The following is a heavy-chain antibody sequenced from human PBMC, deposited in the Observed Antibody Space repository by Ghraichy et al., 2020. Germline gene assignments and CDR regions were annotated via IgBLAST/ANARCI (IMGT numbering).Heavy chain of an antibody. CDR2: IKQDGSEK. D-gene: IGHD3-10*01. V-gene: IGHV3-7*04. CDR1: GFTFSSYW. CDR3: ARESATMVRGVGGMDV. Sequence: GGSLRLSCAASGFTFSSYWMSWVRQAPGKGLEWVANIKQDGSEKYYVDSVKGRFTISRDNAKNSLYLQMNSLRAEDTAVYYCARESATMVRGVGGMDVWGKGTTVTVSS. J-gene: IGHJ6*04.